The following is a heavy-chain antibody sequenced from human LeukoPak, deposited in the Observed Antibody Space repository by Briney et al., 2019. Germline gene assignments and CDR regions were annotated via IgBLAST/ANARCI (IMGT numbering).Heavy chain of an antibody. V-gene: IGHV4-31*03. CDR2: IYYIGSV. CDR1: GGSISSGGYY. J-gene: IGHJ5*02. CDR3: ARGGTYCGGDCYSRTPDNWFDP. Sequence: SETLSLTCTVSGGSISSGGYYWSWIRQHPGKGLEWIGYIYYIGSVYYNPSLKSRVTISVDTSKNQFSLKLSSVAAADTAVYYCARGGTYCGGDCYSRTPDNWFDPWGQGTLVTVSS. D-gene: IGHD2-21*02.